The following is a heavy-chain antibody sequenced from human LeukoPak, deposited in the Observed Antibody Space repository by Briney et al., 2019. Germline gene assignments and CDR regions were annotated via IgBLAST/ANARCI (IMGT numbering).Heavy chain of an antibody. V-gene: IGHV3-30*04. Sequence: GRSLRLSCAASGFTFSNYAMHWVRQAPGKGLEWVAVISYDGSNKYYADSVKGRFTISRDNSKNTLYLQMNSLRAEDTAVYYCAKPTPGGYSYGYYFDYWGQGTLVTVSS. CDR2: ISYDGSNK. CDR3: AKPTPGGYSYGYYFDY. CDR1: GFTFSNYA. D-gene: IGHD5-18*01. J-gene: IGHJ4*02.